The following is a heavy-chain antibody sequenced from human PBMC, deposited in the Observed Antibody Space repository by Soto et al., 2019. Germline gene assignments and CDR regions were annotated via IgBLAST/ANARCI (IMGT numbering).Heavy chain of an antibody. J-gene: IGHJ6*02. V-gene: IGHV4-59*08. CDR1: GGSISSYY. D-gene: IGHD4-4*01. CDR3: ARASPDVTAV. CDR2: IYYSGST. Sequence: LSLTCTVSGGSISSYYCSWIRQPPGKGLEWIGYIYYSGSTNYNPSLKSRVTISVDTSKNQFSLKLSSVTAADTAVYYCARASPDVTAVWGQGTTVIVSS.